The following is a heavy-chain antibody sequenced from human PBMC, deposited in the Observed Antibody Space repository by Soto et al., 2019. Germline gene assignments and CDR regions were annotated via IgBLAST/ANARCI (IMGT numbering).Heavy chain of an antibody. Sequence: QLQLQESGSGLVKPSQTLSLTCSVSGGSISSGGYSWRWIRQPPGKGLECIGYIYHRGSTYYNPSRKSRVTRSVDRDKNQFSLKLSSVDAADTAQYYWCRSTSIAGQSWFDPWGQGTLVTVSS. CDR1: GGSISSGGYS. CDR2: IYHRGST. J-gene: IGHJ5*02. D-gene: IGHD6-6*01. CDR3: CRSTSIAGQSWFDP. V-gene: IGHV4-30-2*01.